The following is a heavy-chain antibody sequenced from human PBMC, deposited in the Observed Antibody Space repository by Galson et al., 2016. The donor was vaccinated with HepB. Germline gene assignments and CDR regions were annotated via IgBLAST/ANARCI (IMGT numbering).Heavy chain of an antibody. J-gene: IGHJ4*02. V-gene: IGHV3-48*02. D-gene: IGHD3-16*01. Sequence: SLRLSCAASGFSFSSYNMDWVRRAPGKGLEWVSYISRTGETFYYADSVKGRFTISRDNAKNLLYLQMNSLSDEDTAVYYCARDRRHNYAFFDSWGQGTPITVSS. CDR2: ISRTGETF. CDR1: GFSFSSYN. CDR3: ARDRRHNYAFFDS.